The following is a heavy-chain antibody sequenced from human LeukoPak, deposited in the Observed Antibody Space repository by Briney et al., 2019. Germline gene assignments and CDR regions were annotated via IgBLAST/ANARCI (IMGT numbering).Heavy chain of an antibody. V-gene: IGHV3-20*04. CDR3: ARDVLLWFGEARNYGMDV. CDR1: GFTFDDYG. D-gene: IGHD3-10*01. Sequence: GGSLRLSCAASGFTFDDYGMSWVRQAPGKGLEWVSGINRHGGSTGYADSVKGRLSISRDNAKNSLYLQMNSLRAEDTALYYCARDVLLWFGEARNYGMDVWGQGTTVTVSS. J-gene: IGHJ6*02. CDR2: INRHGGST.